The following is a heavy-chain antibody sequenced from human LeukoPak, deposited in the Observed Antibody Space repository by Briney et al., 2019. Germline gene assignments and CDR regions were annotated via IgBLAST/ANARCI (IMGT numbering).Heavy chain of an antibody. CDR2: ISSRSDYI. CDR3: ARDGNFGYDAFDI. Sequence: GGSLRLSCAASEFTFDSYAMHWVRQAPGKGLEWVSSISSRSDYINYAGSVKGRFTISRDNAKNSLYLQMNSLRVEDTAVYYCARDGNFGYDAFDIWGQGTMSPSLQ. J-gene: IGHJ3*02. CDR1: EFTFDSYA. D-gene: IGHD3-10*01. V-gene: IGHV3-21*01.